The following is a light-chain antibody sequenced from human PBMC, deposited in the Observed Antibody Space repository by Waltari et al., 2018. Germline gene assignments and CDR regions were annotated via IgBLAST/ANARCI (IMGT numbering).Light chain of an antibody. CDR2: VNSDGSH. J-gene: IGLJ3*02. Sequence: QLVLTQSPSASASLGASVKLTCTLSSGYSSNVIAWLQQQPEKGPRSLMKVNSDGSHRKGDEIPDRFSGSSSGAERYLTISNLQSEDEADYYCQTGGHGTWVFGGGTKLTVL. CDR1: SGYSSNV. V-gene: IGLV4-69*01. CDR3: QTGGHGTWV.